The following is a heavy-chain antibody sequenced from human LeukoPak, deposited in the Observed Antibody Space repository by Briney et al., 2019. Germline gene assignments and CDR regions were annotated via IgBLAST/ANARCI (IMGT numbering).Heavy chain of an antibody. V-gene: IGHV1-3*01. CDR2: INAGNGNT. CDR1: GYTFTSYA. D-gene: IGHD7-27*01. CDR3: AKKTESTGEAFDY. J-gene: IGHJ4*02. Sequence: ASVKVSCKASGYTFTSYAMHWVRQAPGQRLEWMGWINAGNGNTKYSQKFQGRVTITRDTSASTAYMELSSLRAEDTAVYYCAKKTESTGEAFDYWGQGTQVTVSS.